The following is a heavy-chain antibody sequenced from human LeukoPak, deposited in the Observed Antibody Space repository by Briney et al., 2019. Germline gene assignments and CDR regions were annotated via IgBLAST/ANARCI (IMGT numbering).Heavy chain of an antibody. D-gene: IGHD5-24*01. J-gene: IGHJ4*02. CDR1: VESFSGYF. Sequence: PSETLSLTCAVYVESFSGYFWTWIRQTPGKGLEWIGEINHSGSTNYNPSLKSRVTISVDTSKNQFSLKLSSVTAADTAVYYCARKPPGDGYGLDYWGQGTLVTVSS. CDR3: ARKPPGDGYGLDY. CDR2: INHSGST. V-gene: IGHV4-34*01.